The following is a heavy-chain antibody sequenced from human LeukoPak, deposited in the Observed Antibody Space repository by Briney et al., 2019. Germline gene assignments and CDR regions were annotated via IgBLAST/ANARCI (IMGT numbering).Heavy chain of an antibody. CDR3: ARAIFCSSTSCYMGWFDP. CDR1: GYTSTSYD. V-gene: IGHV1-8*01. CDR2: MSPNSGNT. Sequence: ASVKVSCKASGYTSTSYDINWVRQATGQGLEWMGWMSPNSGNTGYAQKFQGRVTMTRNTSISTAYMELSSLRSEDTAVYYCARAIFCSSTSCYMGWFDPWGQGTPVTVSS. D-gene: IGHD2-2*02. J-gene: IGHJ5*02.